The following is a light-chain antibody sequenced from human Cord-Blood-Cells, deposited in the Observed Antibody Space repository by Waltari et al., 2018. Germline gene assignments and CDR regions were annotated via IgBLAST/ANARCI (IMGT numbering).Light chain of an antibody. V-gene: IGKV4-1*01. CDR3: QQYYSTPLT. J-gene: IGKJ3*01. CDR2: WAS. CDR1: HSVLYSSNNKNY. Sequence: DFVMIQSTDSLDVSLSERDTSHGKFRHSVLYSSNNKNYLAWYQQKPGQPPKLLIYWASTRESGVPDRFSGSGSGTDFTLTISSLQAEDVAVYYCQQYYSTPLTFGPGTKVDIK.